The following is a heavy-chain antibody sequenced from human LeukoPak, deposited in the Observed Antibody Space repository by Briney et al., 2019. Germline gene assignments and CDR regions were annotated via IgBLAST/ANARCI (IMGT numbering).Heavy chain of an antibody. CDR3: ARDIPKYDYVWGSYRHNWFDP. J-gene: IGHJ5*02. Sequence: SETLSLTCTVSGGSISSYYWSWIRQPAGKGLEWIGRIYTSGSTNYNPSLKSRVTMSVDTSKNQFSLKLSSVTAADTAVYYCARDIPKYDYVWGSYRHNWFDPWGQGTLVTASS. D-gene: IGHD3-16*02. V-gene: IGHV4-4*07. CDR2: IYTSGST. CDR1: GGSISSYY.